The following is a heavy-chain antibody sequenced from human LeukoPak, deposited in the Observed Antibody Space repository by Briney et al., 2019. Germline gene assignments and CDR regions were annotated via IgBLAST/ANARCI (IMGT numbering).Heavy chain of an antibody. CDR2: IYHSGST. V-gene: IGHV4-38-2*02. CDR3: ARGGPAGTAY. D-gene: IGHD6-13*01. Sequence: PSETLSLTCTVSGYSISSGYYWGWIRQPPGKGLEWIGSIYHSGSTYYNPSLKSRVTISVDTSKNQFSLKLSSVTAADTAVYYCARGGPAGTAYWGQGTLVTVSS. CDR1: GYSISSGYY. J-gene: IGHJ4*02.